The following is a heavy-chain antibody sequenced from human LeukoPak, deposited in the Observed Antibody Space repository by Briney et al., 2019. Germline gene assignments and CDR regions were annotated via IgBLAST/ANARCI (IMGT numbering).Heavy chain of an antibody. V-gene: IGHV5-51*01. D-gene: IGHD4-17*01. Sequence: GESLKISCKGSGYSFTSYWIGWVRQMPGKGLEWMGIIYPGDSDTRYSPSFQGQVTISADKSISTAYLQWSSLKASDTAMYYCARRKRRYGDYYAFDIWGQGTMVTVSS. J-gene: IGHJ3*02. CDR2: IYPGDSDT. CDR3: ARRKRRYGDYYAFDI. CDR1: GYSFTSYW.